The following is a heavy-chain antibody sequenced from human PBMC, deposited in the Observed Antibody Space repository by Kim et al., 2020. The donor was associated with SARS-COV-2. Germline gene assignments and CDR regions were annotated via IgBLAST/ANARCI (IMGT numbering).Heavy chain of an antibody. V-gene: IGHV3-9*01. J-gene: IGHJ4*02. D-gene: IGHD3-10*01. Sequence: GGSLRLSCAASGFTFDDYAMHWVRQAPGKGLEWVSGISWNSGSIGYADSVKGRFTISRDNAKNSLYLQMNSLRAEDTALYYCAKDITGWFGELLHWGQGTLVTVSS. CDR1: GFTFDDYA. CDR3: AKDITGWFGELLH. CDR2: ISWNSGSI.